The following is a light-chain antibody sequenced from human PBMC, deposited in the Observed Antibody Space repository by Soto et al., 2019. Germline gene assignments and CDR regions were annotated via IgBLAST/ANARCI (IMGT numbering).Light chain of an antibody. V-gene: IGKV1-9*01. CDR1: QGISSD. CDR3: LQLNSYPIT. CDR2: AAS. J-gene: IGKJ5*01. Sequence: IQLTQSPSSLSASVGDRVTITCRASQGISSDLAWYQQKPEKAPKLLIYAASTLQSGVPSRFSGSGSGTDFTLTISSLQPEDFATYYCLQLNSYPITFSQGTRREI.